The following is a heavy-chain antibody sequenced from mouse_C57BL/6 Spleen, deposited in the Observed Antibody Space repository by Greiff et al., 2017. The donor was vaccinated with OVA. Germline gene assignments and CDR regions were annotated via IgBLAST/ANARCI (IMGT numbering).Heavy chain of an antibody. CDR3: ARVITTQGYYFDY. V-gene: IGHV5-4*03. CDR2: ISDGGSYT. J-gene: IGHJ2*01. D-gene: IGHD1-1*01. Sequence: EVKLVESEGGLVKPGGSLKLSCAASGFTFSSYAMSWVRQTPEKRLEWVATISDGGSYTYYPDNVKGRFTISRDNAKNNLYLQMSHLKSEDTAMYYCARVITTQGYYFDYWGQGTTLTVSS. CDR1: GFTFSSYA.